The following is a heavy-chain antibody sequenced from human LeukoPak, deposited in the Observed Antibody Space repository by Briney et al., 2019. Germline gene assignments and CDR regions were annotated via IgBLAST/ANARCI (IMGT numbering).Heavy chain of an antibody. CDR2: INPNSGGT. V-gene: IGHV1-2*02. CDR3: TRDYSIYYYMDV. Sequence: ASVKVSCNASGYTFTGYYMHWVRQAPGQGLEWMGWINPNSGGTNYAQKFQGRVTMTRDTSISTAYMELSRLRSDDTAVYYCTRDYSIYYYMDVWGKGTTVTVSS. D-gene: IGHD4-11*01. J-gene: IGHJ6*03. CDR1: GYTFTGYY.